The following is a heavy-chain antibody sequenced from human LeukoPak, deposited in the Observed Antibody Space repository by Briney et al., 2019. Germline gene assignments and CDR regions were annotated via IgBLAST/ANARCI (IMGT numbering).Heavy chain of an antibody. D-gene: IGHD3-10*01. CDR2: IYHSGGA. CDR3: ARAYYYGSGSYGLDY. J-gene: IGHJ4*02. Sequence: SETLSLTCGVSGGSFSISYWSWIRQRPGKGLEWIGQIYHSGGANYNPSLRSRVTISIDTSKNQLSLRLSSVTAADTAVYYCARAYYYGSGSYGLDYWGQGTLVTVSS. V-gene: IGHV4-34*01. CDR1: GGSFSISY.